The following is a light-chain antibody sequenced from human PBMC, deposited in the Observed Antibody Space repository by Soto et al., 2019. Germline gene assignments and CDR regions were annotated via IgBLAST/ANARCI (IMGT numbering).Light chain of an antibody. Sequence: EIVMTQSPGTLSVSPGEGATLSCRASQSVSSNVAWYQQKPGQAPRLLIYGASTRATGIPARFSGSGSGTEFTLTISSLQSEDFAVYYCQQYSNWPPITFGQGTRLEIK. V-gene: IGKV3D-15*01. CDR1: QSVSSN. CDR2: GAS. J-gene: IGKJ5*01. CDR3: QQYSNWPPIT.